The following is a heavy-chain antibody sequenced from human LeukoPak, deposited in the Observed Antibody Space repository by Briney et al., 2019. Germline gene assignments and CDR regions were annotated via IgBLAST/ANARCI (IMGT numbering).Heavy chain of an antibody. Sequence: GGSLRLSCAASGFTLSSYSMNWVRQAPGKGLEWVSSISRSSAYIYYADSVKGRFTISRDNAKNSLYLQMNSLRAEDTAVYYCARGGGYESPFDYWGQGTLVTVSS. D-gene: IGHD5-12*01. J-gene: IGHJ4*02. CDR2: ISRSSAYI. CDR3: ARGGGYESPFDY. CDR1: GFTLSSYS. V-gene: IGHV3-21*01.